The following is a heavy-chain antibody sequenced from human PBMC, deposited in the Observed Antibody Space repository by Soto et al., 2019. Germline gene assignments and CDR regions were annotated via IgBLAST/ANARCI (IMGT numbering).Heavy chain of an antibody. CDR2: ISSNGGST. Sequence: GGSLRLSCAASGFTFSSYAMHWVRQAPGKGLEYVSAISSNGGSTYYANSVKGRFTISRDNSKNTLYLQMGSLRAEDMAVYYCARDRGGSACANWFDPWGQGTLVTVS. CDR3: ARDRGGSACANWFDP. V-gene: IGHV3-64*01. CDR1: GFTFSSYA. J-gene: IGHJ5*02. D-gene: IGHD3-10*01.